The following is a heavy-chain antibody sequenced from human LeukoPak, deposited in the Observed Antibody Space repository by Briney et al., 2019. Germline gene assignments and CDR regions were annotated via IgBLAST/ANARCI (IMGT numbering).Heavy chain of an antibody. CDR1: GFTVSSNY. D-gene: IGHD3-10*01. CDR3: ARALWFGELLPID. J-gene: IGHJ4*02. V-gene: IGHV3-21*01. CDR2: ISSSSSYI. Sequence: GGSLRLSCAASGFTVSSNYMNWVRQAPGKGLEWVSSISSSSSYIYYADSVKGRFTISSDNSKNTLYLQMGSLRAEDTAVYYCARALWFGELLPIDWGQGTLVTVSS.